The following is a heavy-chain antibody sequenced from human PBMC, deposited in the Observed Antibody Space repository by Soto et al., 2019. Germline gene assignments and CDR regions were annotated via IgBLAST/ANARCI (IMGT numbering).Heavy chain of an antibody. CDR2: IDTSYSYS. CDR3: ARYCSSSSCSQLYGMDV. CDR1: GYSFTKYW. V-gene: IGHV5-10-1*01. Sequence: GESLKISCKGSGYSFTKYWIIWVRQVPGKGLEWMGRIDTSYSYSHYSPSFQGHVTISVDKSISTGYLQWSSLKASDTALYYCARYCSSSSCSQLYGMDVWGQGTTVTVSS. J-gene: IGHJ6*02. D-gene: IGHD2-2*01.